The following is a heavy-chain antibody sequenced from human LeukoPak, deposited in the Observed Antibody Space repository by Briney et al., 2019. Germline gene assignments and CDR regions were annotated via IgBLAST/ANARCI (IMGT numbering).Heavy chain of an antibody. CDR2: IKQDGSEK. J-gene: IGHJ4*02. Sequence: AGGSLRLSCAASGFTFSSYWMSWVRQAPGKGLEWVANIKQDGSEKYYVDSVKGRFTISRDNSKNTLYLQMNSLRAEDTAVYYCAKGSASGSYYGKTYYFDYWGQGTLVTVSS. CDR1: GFTFSSYW. V-gene: IGHV3-7*03. CDR3: AKGSASGSYYGKTYYFDY. D-gene: IGHD3-10*01.